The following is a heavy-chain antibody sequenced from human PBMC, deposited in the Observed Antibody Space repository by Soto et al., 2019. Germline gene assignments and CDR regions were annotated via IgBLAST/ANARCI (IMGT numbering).Heavy chain of an antibody. Sequence: GGSLRLSCEVSGFTFINYAMTWVRQPPGKGLEWVSGISGDGGSTYYADSVKGRFTISRDNPKNKMFLEMKTLRVEDTAVYYCAMFISWCVSPDSCFGSWGLRTLVTVSS. D-gene: IGHD2-8*01. CDR3: AMFISWCVSPDSCFGS. V-gene: IGHV3-23*01. J-gene: IGHJ4*02. CDR1: GFTFINYA. CDR2: ISGDGGST.